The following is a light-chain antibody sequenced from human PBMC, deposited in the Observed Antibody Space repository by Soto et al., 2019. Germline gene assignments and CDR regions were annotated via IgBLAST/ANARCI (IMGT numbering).Light chain of an antibody. CDR3: AAWDDTYYV. CDR2: TNT. V-gene: IGLV1-44*01. CDR1: SSNIGSNP. Sequence: QSVLTQPPSASGTPGQSVTISCSGGSSNIGSNPVSWYQHVPGTAPKLLIHTNTQRPLGVRVRFSGSKSGTSASLAISGLQSEDEADYYCAAWDDTYYVFGSGTKLTVL. J-gene: IGLJ1*01.